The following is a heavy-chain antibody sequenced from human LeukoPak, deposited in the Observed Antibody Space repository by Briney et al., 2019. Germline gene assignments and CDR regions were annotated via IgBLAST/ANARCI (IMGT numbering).Heavy chain of an antibody. CDR1: GGSISSYY. Sequence: SETLSLTCTVSGGSISSYYWSWIRQPPGKGLEWIGYIYYSGSTNYNPSLKSRVTISVDTSKNQFSLKLSSVTAADTAVYYCARSIRYYGSGSPRSSAFDIWGQGTMVTVSS. CDR3: ARSIRYYGSGSPRSSAFDI. D-gene: IGHD3-10*01. V-gene: IGHV4-59*01. J-gene: IGHJ3*02. CDR2: IYYSGST.